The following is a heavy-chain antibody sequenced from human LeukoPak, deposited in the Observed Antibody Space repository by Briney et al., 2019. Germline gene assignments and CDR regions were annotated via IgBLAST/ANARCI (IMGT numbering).Heavy chain of an antibody. CDR1: GGSISSSNW. CDR3: ARGKVTTLDDAFDI. J-gene: IGHJ3*02. CDR2: IYHSGST. V-gene: IGHV4-4*02. Sequence: SGTLSLTCAVSGGSISSSNWWSWVRQPPGKGLEWIGEIYHSGSTNYNPSLKSRVTISVDTSKNQFSLKLSSVTAADTAVYYCARGKVTTLDDAFDIWGQGTMVTVSS. D-gene: IGHD4-17*01.